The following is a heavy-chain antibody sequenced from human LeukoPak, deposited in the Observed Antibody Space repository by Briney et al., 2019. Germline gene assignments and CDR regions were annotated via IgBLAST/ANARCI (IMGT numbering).Heavy chain of an antibody. J-gene: IGHJ4*02. Sequence: ASVRVSCKASGYTFTGYYMHWVRQAPGQGLEWMGWINPNSGGTNYAQKFQGRVTMTRDTSISTAYMELSRLRSDDTAVYYCARAPQQQLVLFEYYFDYWGQGTLVTVSS. CDR1: GYTFTGYY. CDR2: INPNSGGT. V-gene: IGHV1-2*02. D-gene: IGHD6-13*01. CDR3: ARAPQQQLVLFEYYFDY.